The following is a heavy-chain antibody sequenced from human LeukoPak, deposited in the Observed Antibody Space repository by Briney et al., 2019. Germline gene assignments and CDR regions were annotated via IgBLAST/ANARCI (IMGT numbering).Heavy chain of an antibody. Sequence: SETLSLTCTVSGGSISSSIYYWGWIRQPPGKGLEWIGSIYYSGSTYYNPSLKSRVTISVDTSKNQFSLRLTSVTAADTAVYYCARGDYYDGGGRNWFDPWGQGTLVTVSS. V-gene: IGHV4-39*07. CDR2: IYYSGST. CDR1: GGSISSSIYY. CDR3: ARGDYYDGGGRNWFDP. D-gene: IGHD3-16*01. J-gene: IGHJ5*02.